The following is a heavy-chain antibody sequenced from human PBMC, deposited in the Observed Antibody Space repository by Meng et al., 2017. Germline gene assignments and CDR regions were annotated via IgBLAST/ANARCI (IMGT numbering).Heavy chain of an antibody. D-gene: IGHD4-17*01. Sequence: ASVKVSCKVSGYTLTELSMHWVRQAPGKGLEWMGGFDPEDGETIYAQKFQGRVTMTEDTSTDTAYMELNSLRSEDTAVYYCSRGAYVTKGYYYYHYGMDVWGQGTTVTVSS. J-gene: IGHJ6*02. V-gene: IGHV1-24*01. CDR2: FDPEDGET. CDR3: SRGAYVTKGYYYYHYGMDV. CDR1: GYTLTELS.